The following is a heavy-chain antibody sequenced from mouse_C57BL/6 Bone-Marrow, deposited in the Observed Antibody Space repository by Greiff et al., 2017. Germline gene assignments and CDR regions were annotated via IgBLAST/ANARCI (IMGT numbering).Heavy chain of an antibody. Sequence: QVQLQQSGAELVMPGASVKLSCKASGYTFTSYWMHWVKQRPGQGLEWIGEIDPSDSYTNYNQKFKGKSTLTVDKSSSTAYMQLSSLTSEDSAVYYCARVLFTTVVDWYFDVWGTGTTVTVSS. V-gene: IGHV1-69*01. CDR2: IDPSDSYT. CDR3: ARVLFTTVVDWYFDV. D-gene: IGHD1-1*01. CDR1: GYTFTSYW. J-gene: IGHJ1*03.